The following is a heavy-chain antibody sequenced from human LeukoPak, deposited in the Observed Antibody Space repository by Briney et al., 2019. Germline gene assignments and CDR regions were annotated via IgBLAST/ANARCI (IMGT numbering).Heavy chain of an antibody. CDR3: ARDHGCSSTSCFLWMNNWFDP. CDR1: GYTFTSYG. J-gene: IGHJ5*02. V-gene: IGHV1-18*01. Sequence: GASVKVSCKASGYTFTSYGISWVRQAPGQGLEWMGWINAYNGNTNYAQKLQGRVTMTTDTSTSTAYMELRSLRSDDTAVYYCARDHGCSSTSCFLWMNNWFDPWGQGTLVTVSS. D-gene: IGHD2-2*01. CDR2: INAYNGNT.